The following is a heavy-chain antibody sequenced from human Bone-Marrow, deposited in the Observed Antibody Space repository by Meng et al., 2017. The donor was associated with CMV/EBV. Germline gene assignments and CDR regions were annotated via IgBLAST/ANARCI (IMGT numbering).Heavy chain of an antibody. V-gene: IGHV3-7*01. CDR3: ARIAGSSGLGAFDI. Sequence: GESLKISCAASGFTFSSYWMSWVRQAPGKGLEWVANVKQDGSEKFYVDSVKGRFTMSRDNAKNSLYLQMNSLRAEDTALYYCARIAGSSGLGAFDIWGQGTMVTVSS. CDR2: VKQDGSEK. D-gene: IGHD1-26*01. J-gene: IGHJ3*02. CDR1: GFTFSSYW.